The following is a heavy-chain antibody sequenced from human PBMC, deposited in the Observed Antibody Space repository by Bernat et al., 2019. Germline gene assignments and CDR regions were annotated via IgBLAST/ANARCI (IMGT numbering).Heavy chain of an antibody. CDR3: ASAVRVRSGYYYYYYGMDV. J-gene: IGHJ6*02. V-gene: IGHV1-69*04. D-gene: IGHD3-10*01. Sequence: QVQLVQSGAEVKKPGSSVKVSCKASGGTFSSYAISWVRQAPGQGLEWMGRIIPILGIANYAQKFQGRVTITADKSTSTAYMELSSLRSEDTAVYYCASAVRVRSGYYYYYYGMDVWGQGTTVTVSS. CDR2: IIPILGIA. CDR1: GGTFSSYA.